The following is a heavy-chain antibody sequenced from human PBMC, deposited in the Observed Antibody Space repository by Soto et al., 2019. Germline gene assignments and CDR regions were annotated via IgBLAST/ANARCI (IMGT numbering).Heavy chain of an antibody. CDR1: GFTFSDYG. D-gene: IGHD3-3*01. CDR2: LWYDGSGE. V-gene: IGHV3-33*08. J-gene: IGHJ4*02. Sequence: QVHLVESGGGVVQPGGSLRLSCAGSGFTFSDYGMHWVRQAPGTGLEWVAVLWYDGSGEYYTDSVRGRFTISRVNSKTTLSLQMNNLRDEDTGVYYCARDSVRFFEHCSKDYFDYWGQGTRVTVSS. CDR3: ARDSVRFFEHCSKDYFDY.